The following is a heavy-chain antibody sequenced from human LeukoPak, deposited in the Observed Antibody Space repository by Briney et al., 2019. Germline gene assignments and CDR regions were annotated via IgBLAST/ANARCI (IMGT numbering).Heavy chain of an antibody. CDR1: GFTFTSSA. D-gene: IGHD3-10*01. J-gene: IGHJ4*02. V-gene: IGHV1-58*01. CDR3: AADPLFNYYGSGSYPSPDY. Sequence: SVKVSCKASGFTFTSSAVQWVRQARGQRLEWIGWIVVGSGNTNYAQKFQERVTITRDMSTSTAYMELSSLRSEDTAVYYCAADPLFNYYGSGSYPSPDYWGQGTLVTVSS. CDR2: IVVGSGNT.